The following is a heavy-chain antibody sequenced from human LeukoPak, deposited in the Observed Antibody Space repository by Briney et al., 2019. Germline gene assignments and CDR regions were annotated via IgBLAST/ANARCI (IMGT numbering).Heavy chain of an antibody. Sequence: GGSLRLSCAASGFTFSGYYMSWNRQAPGKGLEWVSYISSSGSTIYYADSVKGRFTISRDNAKNSLYPQMNSLRAEDTAVYYCASPGGSLYYFDYWGQGTLVTVSS. CDR3: ASPGGSLYYFDY. J-gene: IGHJ4*02. CDR1: GFTFSGYY. D-gene: IGHD3-10*01. CDR2: ISSSGSTI. V-gene: IGHV3-11*01.